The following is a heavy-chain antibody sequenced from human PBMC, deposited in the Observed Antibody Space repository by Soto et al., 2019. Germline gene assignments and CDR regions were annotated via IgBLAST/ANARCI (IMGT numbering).Heavy chain of an antibody. CDR2: ITNSGGGT. V-gene: IGHV3-23*01. CDR1: GFSFGTYA. J-gene: IGHJ4*02. CDR3: AKLSPQNYFDY. Sequence: PGGSLRLSSAASGFSFGTYAMSWVRQAPGKGLEWVSAITNSGGGTYYADSVEGRFTISRDNSKNTLYLQMNSLRAEDTAVYYCAKLSPQNYFDYWGQGTQVTVSS.